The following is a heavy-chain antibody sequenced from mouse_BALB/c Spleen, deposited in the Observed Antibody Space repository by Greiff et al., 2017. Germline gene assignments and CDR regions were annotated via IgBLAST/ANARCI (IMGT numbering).Heavy chain of an antibody. CDR1: GYAFSSYW. D-gene: IGHD2-10*02. J-gene: IGHJ4*01. Sequence: VQLQQSGAELVRPGSSVKISCKASGYAFSSYWMNWVKQRPGQGLEWIGQIYPGDGDTNYHGKFKGKATLTADKSSSTAYMQLSSLTSEDSAVYFCARSYGNYYAMDYWGQGTSVTVSS. CDR3: ARSYGNYYAMDY. V-gene: IGHV1-80*01. CDR2: IYPGDGDT.